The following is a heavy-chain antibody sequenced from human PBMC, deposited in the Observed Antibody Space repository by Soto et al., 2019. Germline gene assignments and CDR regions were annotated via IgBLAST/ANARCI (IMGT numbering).Heavy chain of an antibody. CDR3: ARGPIGTLMVSDYFDY. J-gene: IGHJ4*02. V-gene: IGHV4-30-4*01. CDR2: IYYSGST. Sequence: PSETLSLTCTVSGGSFSSSDYYWSWLRQPPGKGLEWIGYIYYSGSTYYNPSLKSRITISIDTSKNQFSLSLSSVTAADTAVYYCARGPIGTLMVSDYFDYWGQGTLVTVSS. CDR1: GGSFSSSDYY. D-gene: IGHD2-8*01.